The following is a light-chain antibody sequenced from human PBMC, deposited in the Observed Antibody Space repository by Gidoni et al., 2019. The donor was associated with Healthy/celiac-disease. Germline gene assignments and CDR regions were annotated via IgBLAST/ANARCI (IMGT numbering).Light chain of an antibody. CDR1: QSISSY. CDR3: QQSYSTPLT. CDR2: AAS. Sequence: DIQMTQSPSSLSASVADRVTITCRASQSISSYLNWYQQKPGKAPKLLIYAASSLQSGVPARFSGSGSGTDFTLTISSLQPEDVATYYCQQSYSTPLTFGGGTQVEIK. V-gene: IGKV1-39*01. J-gene: IGKJ4*01.